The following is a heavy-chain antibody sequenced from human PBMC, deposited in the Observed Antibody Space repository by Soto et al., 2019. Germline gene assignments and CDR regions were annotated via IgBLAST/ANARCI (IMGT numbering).Heavy chain of an antibody. Sequence: ASVKVSCKTSGYTFTSYYMHWVRQAPGHGLEWMGIINPSGGSSSYAQNFQGRVTLTRDTSTSTVYMELSSLRPEDTAVYYCARDPYLAGTVLGGYCYYGTVVWGQGITV. CDR1: GYTFTSYY. CDR2: INPSGGSS. J-gene: IGHJ6*02. V-gene: IGHV1-46*01. D-gene: IGHD1-1*01. CDR3: ARDPYLAGTVLGGYCYYGTVV.